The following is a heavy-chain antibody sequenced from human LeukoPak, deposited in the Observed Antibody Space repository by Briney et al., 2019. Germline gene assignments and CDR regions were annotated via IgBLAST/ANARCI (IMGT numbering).Heavy chain of an antibody. V-gene: IGHV4-38-2*02. J-gene: IGHJ4*02. CDR1: GYSISSGYY. CDR2: LYHRGNN. Sequence: LETLSLTCTVSGYSISSGYYWGWIRQPPGKGLEWIGSLYHRGNNYYNPSLKSRVTISLDTSKNQVSLRLNSVTAADTAVYYCARRLHGIAAAGTSDYWGQGTLVTVSS. CDR3: ARRLHGIAAAGTSDY. D-gene: IGHD6-13*01.